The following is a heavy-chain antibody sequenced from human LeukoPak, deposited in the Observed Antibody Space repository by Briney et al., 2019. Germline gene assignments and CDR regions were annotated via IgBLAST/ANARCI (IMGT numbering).Heavy chain of an antibody. D-gene: IGHD2/OR15-2a*01. CDR3: AKDGTSYYYIYY. CDR1: GFTFNNYG. CDR2: IRYDGSNT. J-gene: IGHJ4*02. V-gene: IGHV3-30*02. Sequence: GGSLRLSCAASGFTFNNYGMHWVRQAPGKGLEWLAFIRYDGSNTYYADSVKGRFTVSRDDSKNTLYLQMYSLRGDDTAVYYCAKDGTSYYYIYYWGQGTLVTVSS.